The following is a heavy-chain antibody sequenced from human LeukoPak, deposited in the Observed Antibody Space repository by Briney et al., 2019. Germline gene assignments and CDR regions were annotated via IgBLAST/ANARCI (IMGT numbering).Heavy chain of an antibody. CDR3: AREGDVDTATWHWFDP. CDR1: GYTFTSYY. J-gene: IGHJ5*02. V-gene: IGHV1-46*01. Sequence: ASVKVSCKASGYTFTSYYMHWVRQAPGQGLEWMGIINPSGGSTSYAQKFQGRVAMTRDTSTSTVYMELSSLRSEDTAVYYCAREGDVDTATWHWFDPWGQGTLVTVSS. CDR2: INPSGGST. D-gene: IGHD5-18*01.